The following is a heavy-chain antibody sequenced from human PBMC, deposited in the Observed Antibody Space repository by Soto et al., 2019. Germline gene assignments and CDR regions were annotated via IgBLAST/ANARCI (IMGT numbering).Heavy chain of an antibody. CDR2: ISSRSSYI. J-gene: IGHJ6*02. Sequence: PGGSLRLSCATSGFTLSDYYISWVRQAPGKGLEWVSSISSRSSYIYYADSMKGRFTISRDNAKNSLHLQMNSLTAEDTAVYYCAREGTAFGVVIAGLDLWGQGTTVTVSS. V-gene: IGHV3-21*01. CDR1: GFTLSDYY. CDR3: AREGTAFGVVIAGLDL. D-gene: IGHD3-3*01.